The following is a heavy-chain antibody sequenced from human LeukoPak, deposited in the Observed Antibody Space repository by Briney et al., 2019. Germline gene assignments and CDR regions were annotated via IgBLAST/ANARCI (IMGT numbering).Heavy chain of an antibody. V-gene: IGHV1-69*05. CDR3: AARRDIVVVPAALYFDY. J-gene: IGHJ4*02. CDR2: IIPIFGTA. D-gene: IGHD2-2*01. CDR1: GYTFTSYD. Sequence: SVKVSCKASGYTFTSYDINWVRQATGQGLEWMGGIIPIFGTANYAQKFQGRVTITTDESTSTAYMELSSLRSEDTAVYYCAARRDIVVVPAALYFDYWGQGTLVTVSS.